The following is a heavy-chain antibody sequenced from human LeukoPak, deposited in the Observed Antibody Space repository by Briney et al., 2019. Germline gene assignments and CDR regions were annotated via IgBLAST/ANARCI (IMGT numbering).Heavy chain of an antibody. CDR1: GFTFSSYA. CDR2: ISGSGGST. D-gene: IGHD2-2*01. CDR3: AKAYCSSTSCYGWFDP. Sequence: GGSLRLSCAASGFTFSSYAMSWVRQAPGKGLEWVSAISGSGGSTYYADSVKGRFTISRDNSKNTLYLQMNSLRAEDTAVYYCAKAYCSSTSCYGWFDPWGQGTLVTVPS. J-gene: IGHJ5*02. V-gene: IGHV3-23*01.